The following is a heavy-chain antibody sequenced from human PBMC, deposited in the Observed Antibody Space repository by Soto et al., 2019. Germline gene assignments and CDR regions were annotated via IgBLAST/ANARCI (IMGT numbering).Heavy chain of an antibody. D-gene: IGHD4-17*01. CDR1: GFTFSSYA. Sequence: EVQLLESGGGLVQPGGSLRLSCEASGFTFSSYAMSWVRKAPGKGREWVSAISGSGGSTYYADSVKGRFTISRDNSKNTLYLQMNSLRAEDTAVYYCAKDRNDYGDYSTYFDYWGQGTLVTVSS. V-gene: IGHV3-23*01. J-gene: IGHJ4*02. CDR2: ISGSGGST. CDR3: AKDRNDYGDYSTYFDY.